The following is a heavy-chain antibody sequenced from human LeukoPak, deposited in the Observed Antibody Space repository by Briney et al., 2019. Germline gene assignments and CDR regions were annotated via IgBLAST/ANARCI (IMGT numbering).Heavy chain of an antibody. CDR3: ARERRVVVPAVGARYYYYYMDV. J-gene: IGHJ6*03. CDR1: GVSFSGYY. CDR2: INLSGRT. Sequence: SETLSLTCAVYGVSFSGYYWSWIRQPPGKGLEWGGEINLSGRTNYNPSLKSRDTISVDTSKNQFSLKLSSVTAADTAVYYCARERRVVVPAVGARYYYYYMDVWGKGTTVTVSS. V-gene: IGHV4-34*01. D-gene: IGHD2-2*01.